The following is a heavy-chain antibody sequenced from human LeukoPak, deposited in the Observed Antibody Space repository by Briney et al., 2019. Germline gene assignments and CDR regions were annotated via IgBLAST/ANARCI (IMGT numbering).Heavy chain of an antibody. Sequence: GGSLRLSCAASGFTFSSYAMHWVREAPGKGLEWVAVISYDGSNKYYADSVKGRFTISRDNSKNTLYLQMNSLRAEDTAVYYCARDTLWFGESANFDYWGQGTLVTVSS. V-gene: IGHV3-30-3*01. CDR1: GFTFSSYA. D-gene: IGHD3-10*01. J-gene: IGHJ4*02. CDR3: ARDTLWFGESANFDY. CDR2: ISYDGSNK.